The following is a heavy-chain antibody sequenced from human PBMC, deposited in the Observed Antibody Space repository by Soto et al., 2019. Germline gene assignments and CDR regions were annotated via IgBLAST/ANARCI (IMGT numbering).Heavy chain of an antibody. V-gene: IGHV4-34*01. J-gene: IGHJ4*02. CDR1: GGSFSGYY. D-gene: IGHD3-10*01. CDR3: ARGKTSYGSGSYYYRY. CDR2: INHSGST. Sequence: SETLSLTCAVYGGSFSGYYWSWIRQPPGKGLEWIGEINHSGSTNYNPSLKSRVTISVDTSKNQFSLKLSSVTAADTAVYYCARGKTSYGSGSYYYRYWGQGTLVTVSS.